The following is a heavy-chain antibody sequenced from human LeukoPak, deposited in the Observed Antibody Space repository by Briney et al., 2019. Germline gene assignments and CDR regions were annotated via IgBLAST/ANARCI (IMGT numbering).Heavy chain of an antibody. CDR1: GFTFSSYE. CDR3: ARDRIVVPAVPFDY. V-gene: IGHV3-48*03. J-gene: IGHJ4*02. CDR2: ISSSGSTI. Sequence: GGSLRLSCAASGFTFSSYEMNWVRQAPGKGLEWVSYISSSGSTIYYADSVKGRFTISRDNAKNSLHLQMNSLRAEDTAVYYCARDRIVVPAVPFDYWGQGTLVTVSS. D-gene: IGHD2-2*01.